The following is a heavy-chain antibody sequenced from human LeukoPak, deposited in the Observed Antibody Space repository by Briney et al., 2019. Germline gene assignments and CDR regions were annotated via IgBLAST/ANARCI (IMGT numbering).Heavy chain of an antibody. J-gene: IGHJ4*02. V-gene: IGHV3-7*01. Sequence: GGSLRLSCEASGFTFSGYRMTWVRQAPGKGLEWVANIKEDGGGQYYVDSVKGRFTISRDNAKNSVYLQMNSLRAEDTAVYYCARGGMYGSYQVGDYWGQGTLVTVSS. CDR3: ARGGMYGSYQVGDY. D-gene: IGHD1-26*01. CDR2: IKEDGGGQ. CDR1: GFTFSGYR.